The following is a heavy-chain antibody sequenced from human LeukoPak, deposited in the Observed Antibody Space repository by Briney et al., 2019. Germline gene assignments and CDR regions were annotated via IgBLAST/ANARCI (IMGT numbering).Heavy chain of an antibody. V-gene: IGHV3-7*01. CDR1: GFTFSSYW. J-gene: IGHJ4*02. CDR2: IKQDGSEK. D-gene: IGHD2-2*01. Sequence: GGSLRLSCAASGFTFSSYWMGWVRQAPGKGLEWVANIKQDGSEKYYVDSVKGRFTISRDNAKNSLYLQMNSLRAEDTAVYYCARGRAVVVPAAIDYVFDYWGQGTLVTVSS. CDR3: ARGRAVVVPAAIDYVFDY.